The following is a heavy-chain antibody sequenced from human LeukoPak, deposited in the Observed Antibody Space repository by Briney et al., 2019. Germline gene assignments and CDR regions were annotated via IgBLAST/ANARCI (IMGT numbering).Heavy chain of an antibody. CDR3: ARAFIAAAGTIDGFDP. CDR1: GGSISSYY. J-gene: IGHJ5*02. D-gene: IGHD6-13*01. V-gene: IGHV4-59*01. CDR2: IYYSGST. Sequence: PSGTLSLTYPVSGGSISSYYWSWIRQPPGKGLEWIGYIYYSGSTNYNPSLKSRVTISVDTSKNQFSLKLSSVTAADTAVYYCARAFIAAAGTIDGFDPWGQGTLVTVSS.